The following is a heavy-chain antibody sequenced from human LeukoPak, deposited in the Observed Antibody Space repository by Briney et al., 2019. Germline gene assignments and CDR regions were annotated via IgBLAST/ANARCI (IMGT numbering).Heavy chain of an antibody. CDR2: IYPGDSDT. CDR1: GYSFTSHW. CDR3: ARRLSTIAISAANDY. D-gene: IGHD6-13*01. J-gene: IGHJ4*02. Sequence: GESLKISCKGSGYSFTSHWIGWVRQMPGKGLEWMGIIYPGDSDTRYSPSFQGQVTISVDKSISTAYLQWSSLEDTDTAKYYCARRLSTIAISAANDYWGQGTLVTVSS. V-gene: IGHV5-51*01.